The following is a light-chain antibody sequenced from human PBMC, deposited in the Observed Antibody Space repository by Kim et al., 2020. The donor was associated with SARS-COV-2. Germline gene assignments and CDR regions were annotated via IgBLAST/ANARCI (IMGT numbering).Light chain of an antibody. CDR3: QVWDSSSGHRGV. V-gene: IGLV3-21*01. Sequence: PGKTARITCGGNNIGSKNVHWYQQKAGQAPVLFIFYDTDRPSGIPERFSGSNSGNTATLTISRVEAGDEAEYYCQVWDSSSGHRGVFGTGTKVTVL. J-gene: IGLJ1*01. CDR1: NIGSKN. CDR2: YDT.